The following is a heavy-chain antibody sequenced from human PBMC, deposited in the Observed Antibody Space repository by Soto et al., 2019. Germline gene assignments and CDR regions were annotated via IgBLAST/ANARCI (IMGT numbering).Heavy chain of an antibody. CDR3: XTXDGXXVXXPFFEY. V-gene: IGHV4-39*01. CDR2: SFYRGST. Sequence: QLQLQESGPGLVKPSETLSLTCTVSGGSISSRSHYWGWIRQSPGKHLEWIGSSFYRGSTHYNPSLKTRVTISVDTSKNQVSLKLYSVTAADTAVXYCXTXDGXXVXXPFFEYWXQGILVTVSS. J-gene: IGHJ4*02. D-gene: IGHD3-3*02. CDR1: GGSISSRSHY.